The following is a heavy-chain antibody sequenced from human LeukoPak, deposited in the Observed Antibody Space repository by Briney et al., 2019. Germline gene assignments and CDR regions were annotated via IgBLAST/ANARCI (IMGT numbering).Heavy chain of an antibody. CDR2: ILYDGSNK. Sequence: GGSLRLSCAASGFTFSSYGMHWARQAPGRGLGWVAVILYDGSNKYYADSVKGRFTISRDNSNNTLYLQMNSLRAEDTAVYYCARGLSGSYPQDYWGQGTLVTVSS. V-gene: IGHV3-33*01. CDR3: ARGLSGSYPQDY. J-gene: IGHJ4*02. CDR1: GFTFSSYG. D-gene: IGHD1-26*01.